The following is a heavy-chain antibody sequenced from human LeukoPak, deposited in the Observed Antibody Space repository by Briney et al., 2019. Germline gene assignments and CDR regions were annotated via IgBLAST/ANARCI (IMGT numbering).Heavy chain of an antibody. J-gene: IGHJ4*02. D-gene: IGHD3-10*01. CDR1: GFTFSNYE. Sequence: GGSLRLSCAVSGFTFSNYEMNWVRQGPGKGLEWVSSISTGGSHIYYADSVKGRFTISRDNAKNSLYLQMSFLRAEDTAMYCCARLGSSGMVHGNLDYWGQGILVTVSS. CDR2: ISTGGSHI. CDR3: ARLGSSGMVHGNLDY. V-gene: IGHV3-21*01.